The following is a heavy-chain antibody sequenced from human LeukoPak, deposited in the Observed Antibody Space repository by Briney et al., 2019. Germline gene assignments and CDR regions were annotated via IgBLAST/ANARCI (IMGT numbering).Heavy chain of an antibody. CDR2: FNSDGRST. CDR3: TRGRYYLDS. J-gene: IGHJ4*02. CDR1: GFTFSTYW. D-gene: IGHD4-17*01. V-gene: IGHV3-74*01. Sequence: GGSLRLSCAASGFTFSTYWMHWVRQAPGKGLVWVSRFNSDGRSTYYADSVKGRFTISRDNAKNTLYLQMNSLRAEDTAVYYCTRGRYYLDSWGQGTLVTVSS.